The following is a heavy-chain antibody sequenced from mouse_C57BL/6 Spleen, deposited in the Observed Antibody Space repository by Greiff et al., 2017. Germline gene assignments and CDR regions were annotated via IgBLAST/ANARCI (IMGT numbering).Heavy chain of an antibody. CDR3: AKNHYNGSSYYAMDY. D-gene: IGHD1-1*01. V-gene: IGHV1-50*01. CDR2: IDPSDSYT. CDR1: GYTFTSYW. J-gene: IGHJ4*01. Sequence: VQLQQPGAELVKPGASVKLSCKASGYTFTSYWMQWVKQRPGQGLEWIGEIDPSDSYTNYNQKFKGKATLTVDTSSSTAYMQLSSLTSEESAVDYCAKNHYNGSSYYAMDYWGQGTSVTVSS.